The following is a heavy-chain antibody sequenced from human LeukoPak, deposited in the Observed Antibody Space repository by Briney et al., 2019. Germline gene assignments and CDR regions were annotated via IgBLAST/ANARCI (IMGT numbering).Heavy chain of an antibody. CDR1: GGSISSYY. D-gene: IGHD6-13*01. CDR3: AREGDSSSVGWFDP. V-gene: IGHV4-59*12. J-gene: IGHJ5*02. Sequence: SETLSLTCTVSGGSISSYYWAWIRQPPGKGLEWVGYIYYSGTTNYNPSLKGRVTISVDTSKNQFSLKLSSVTAADTAVFYCAREGDSSSVGWFDPWGRGTLVTVSS. CDR2: IYYSGTT.